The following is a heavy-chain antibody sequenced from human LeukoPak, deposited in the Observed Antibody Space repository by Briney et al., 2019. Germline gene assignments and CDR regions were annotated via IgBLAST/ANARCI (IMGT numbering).Heavy chain of an antibody. V-gene: IGHV7-4-1*02. J-gene: IGHJ4*02. CDR1: GYTFTSYA. CDR3: ARDGSPSTWAFDY. D-gene: IGHD2/OR15-2a*01. Sequence: ASVKVSCKASGYTFTSYAMNWVRQAPGQGLEWMGGINTNTGNPTYAQGFTGRFVFSLDTSASTAYLQISSLKAEDTAVYYCARDGSPSTWAFDYWGQGTLVTVSS. CDR2: INTNTGNP.